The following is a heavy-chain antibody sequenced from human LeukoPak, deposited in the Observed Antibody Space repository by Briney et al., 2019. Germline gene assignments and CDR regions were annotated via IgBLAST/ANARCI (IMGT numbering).Heavy chain of an antibody. CDR2: ISIDGSRE. J-gene: IGHJ4*02. CDR3: ARDGLEWLLYRIMFDY. D-gene: IGHD3-3*01. CDR1: GFTFSNYA. Sequence: GRSLRLSCAASGFTFSNYAMHWVRQAPGKGLEWVAVISIDGSREHYADSVKGRFTISRDNSKNTLYLQMNSLRAEDTAVYYCARDGLEWLLYRIMFDYWGQGTLVTVSS. V-gene: IGHV3-30*04.